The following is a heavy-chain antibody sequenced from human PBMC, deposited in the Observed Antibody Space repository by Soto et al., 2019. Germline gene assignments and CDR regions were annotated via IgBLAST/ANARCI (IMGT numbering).Heavy chain of an antibody. CDR2: ISAYNGNT. J-gene: IGHJ5*02. D-gene: IGHD3-10*01. CDR1: GYTFTSYG. V-gene: IGHV1-18*01. Sequence: GASVKVSCKASGYTFTSYGISWVRQAPRQGLEWMGWISAYNGNTNYAQKLQGRVTMTTDTSTSTAYMELRSLRSDDTAVYYRATSRGVTITVWFDPWGQGNLVTVS. CDR3: ATSRGVTITVWFDP.